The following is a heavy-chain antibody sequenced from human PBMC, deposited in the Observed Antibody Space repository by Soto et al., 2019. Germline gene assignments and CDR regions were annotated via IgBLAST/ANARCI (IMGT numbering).Heavy chain of an antibody. V-gene: IGHV3-23*01. Sequence: GESLKISCAASGFTFSSYAMSWVRQAPGKGLEWVSAISGSGGSTYYADSGKGRFTISRDNSKNTLYLQMNSLRAEDTAVYYCAKPPSGYGDYVVEYMDVWGKGTTVTVSS. CDR3: AKPPSGYGDYVVEYMDV. CDR1: GFTFSSYA. CDR2: ISGSGGST. D-gene: IGHD4-17*01. J-gene: IGHJ6*04.